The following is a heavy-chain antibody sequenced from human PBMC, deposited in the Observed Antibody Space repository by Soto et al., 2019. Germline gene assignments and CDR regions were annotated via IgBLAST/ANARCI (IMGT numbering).Heavy chain of an antibody. CDR1: GFTFSDYY. D-gene: IGHD6-13*01. CDR2: IVSSSAYT. V-gene: IGHV3-11*06. Sequence: VQLVESGGGLVKPGGSLRLSCAASGFTFSDYYMTWIRQAPGKGLEFVSYIVSSSAYTNYAGSVKGRFTISRDNAKNSLYLEMSSLRVEDTAVYYCAMLRASSWYMGGYLDYWGQGVLVTVSS. CDR3: AMLRASSWYMGGYLDY. J-gene: IGHJ4*02.